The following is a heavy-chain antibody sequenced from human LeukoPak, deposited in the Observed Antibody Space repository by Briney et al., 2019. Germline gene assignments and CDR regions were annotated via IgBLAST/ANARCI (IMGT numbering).Heavy chain of an antibody. J-gene: IGHJ4*02. CDR3: VKGRISEDGLDF. V-gene: IGHV3-23*01. CDR1: GFTFSSYA. CDR2: ISGSGGAGT. D-gene: IGHD6-13*01. Sequence: GGSLRLSCAASGFTFSSYAMSWVRQAPGKGLEWVSTISGSGGAGTYYADSVKGRFTISRDNSKNMLYLQMNSLRAEDTAVYYCVKGRISEDGLDFWGQGTLVTVSS.